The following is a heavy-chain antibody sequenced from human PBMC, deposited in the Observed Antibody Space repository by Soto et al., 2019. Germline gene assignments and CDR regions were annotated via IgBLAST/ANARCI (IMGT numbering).Heavy chain of an antibody. V-gene: IGHV4-34*01. Sequence: QVHLQQWGAGLLKPSETLSLTCAFSGESFIDYFYSWIRQPPEKGLELIGEINHSGGMTIYNPSLSSRVTISVDTSKDQFSLRLTSVTAADTAVYYCASGRGYTWNFGGQGTLVTVSS. CDR3: ASGRGYTWNF. J-gene: IGHJ4*02. CDR2: INHSGGMT. CDR1: GESFIDYF. D-gene: IGHD5-18*01.